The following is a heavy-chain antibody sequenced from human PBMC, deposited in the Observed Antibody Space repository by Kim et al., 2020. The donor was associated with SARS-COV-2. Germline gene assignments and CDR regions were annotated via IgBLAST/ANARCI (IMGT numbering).Heavy chain of an antibody. CDR1: GFTFSSYG. Sequence: GGSLRLSCAASGFTFSSYGMHWVRQAPGKGLEWVAVIWYDGSNKYYADSVKGRFTISRDNSKNTLYLQMNSLRAEDTAVYYCASGPGGDHSSGWYRFYYGMDVWGQGTTVTVSS. J-gene: IGHJ6*02. CDR2: IWYDGSNK. D-gene: IGHD6-19*01. V-gene: IGHV3-33*01. CDR3: ASGPGGDHSSGWYRFYYGMDV.